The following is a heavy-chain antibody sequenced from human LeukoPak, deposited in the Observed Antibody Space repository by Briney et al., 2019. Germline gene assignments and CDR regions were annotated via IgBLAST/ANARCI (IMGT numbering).Heavy chain of an antibody. V-gene: IGHV3-30-3*01. CDR2: ISYDGSNK. CDR1: RFTFSSYA. CDR3: AREIESMDV. J-gene: IGHJ6*02. Sequence: GGSLRLSCAASRFTFSSYALHWVGQARGKGLEWVAVISYDGSNKYYADSVKGRFTISRDNSKNTLYLQMNSLRAEDTAVYYCAREIESMDVWGQGATVTVSS.